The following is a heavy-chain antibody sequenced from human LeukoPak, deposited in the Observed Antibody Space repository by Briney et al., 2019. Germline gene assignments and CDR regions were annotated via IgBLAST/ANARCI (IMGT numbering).Heavy chain of an antibody. Sequence: ASVKVPCKASGYTFTGYYMHWVRQGPGQGLEWMGWSNPNSGGTNYAQKFQGGVTMTRDTSISTAYMELNRLRSDDTAVYYCARGSYDSSDFEYFHHWGQGTLVTVSS. CDR1: GYTFTGYY. CDR2: SNPNSGGT. V-gene: IGHV1-2*02. J-gene: IGHJ1*01. D-gene: IGHD3-22*01. CDR3: ARGSYDSSDFEYFHH.